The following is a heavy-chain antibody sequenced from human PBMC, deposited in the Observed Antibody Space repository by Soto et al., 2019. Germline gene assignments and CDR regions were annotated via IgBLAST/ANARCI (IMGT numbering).Heavy chain of an antibody. D-gene: IGHD3-3*01. CDR3: ARPYYDFWSGYSYYYYGMDV. V-gene: IGHV4-39*01. CDR2: IYYSGST. J-gene: IGHJ6*02. Sequence: SSETLSLTCTVSGGSISSSSYYWGWILQPPGKGLEWIVSIYYSGSTYYNPSLKSRVTISVDTSKNQFSLKLSSVTAADTAVYYCARPYYDFWSGYSYYYYGMDVWGQGTTVTVSS. CDR1: GGSISSSSYY.